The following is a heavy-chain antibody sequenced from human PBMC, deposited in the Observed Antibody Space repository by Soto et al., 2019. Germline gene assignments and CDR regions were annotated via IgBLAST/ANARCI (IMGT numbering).Heavy chain of an antibody. D-gene: IGHD2-21*01. CDR2: ISGSGGST. V-gene: IGHV3-23*01. CDR1: GFTFSSYA. Sequence: GGSLRLSCAASGFTFSSYAMSWVRQAPGKGLEWVSAISGSGGSTYYADSVKGRFTISRDNSKNTLYLQMNSLRAEDTAVYYCAKDRRTVEMAIKILRGNYFDYWGQGTLVTVSS. CDR3: AKDRRTVEMAIKILRGNYFDY. J-gene: IGHJ4*02.